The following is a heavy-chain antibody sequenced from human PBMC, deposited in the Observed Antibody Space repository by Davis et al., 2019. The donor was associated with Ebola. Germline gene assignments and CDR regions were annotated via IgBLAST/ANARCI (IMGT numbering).Heavy chain of an antibody. J-gene: IGHJ4*02. CDR2: IYYSGST. V-gene: IGHV4-39*01. CDR3: ARLGRWWELLGDY. D-gene: IGHD1-26*01. Sequence: SETLSPTCTVSGGFISSSSYYWGWIRQPPGKGLEWIGSIYYSGSTYYNPSLKSRVTISVDTSKNQFSLKLSSVTAADTAVYYCARLGRWWELLGDYWGQGTLVTVSS. CDR1: GGFISSSSYY.